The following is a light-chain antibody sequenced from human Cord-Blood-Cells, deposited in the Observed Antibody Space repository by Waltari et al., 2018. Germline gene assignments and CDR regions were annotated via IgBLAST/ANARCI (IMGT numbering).Light chain of an antibody. CDR1: PWADTHRHY. CDR2: DTS. Sequence: AVVPQAPTLTFSPGGTDVRSCASLPWADTHRHYPPWFQQKPGKAPRTLIYDTSNKPSWTPARFSGSLLGGKAALTLSGAQPEDEAEYYCLLSYSGAREVFGGGTKLTVL. CDR3: LLSYSGAREV. V-gene: IGLV7-46*01. J-gene: IGLJ2*01.